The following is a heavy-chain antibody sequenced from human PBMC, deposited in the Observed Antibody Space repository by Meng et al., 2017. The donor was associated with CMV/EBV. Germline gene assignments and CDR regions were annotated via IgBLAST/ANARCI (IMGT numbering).Heavy chain of an antibody. V-gene: IGHV3-21*01. Sequence: GGSLRLSCAASGFTFSSYSMNWVRQAPGKGLEWVSSISSSSSYIYYADSVKGRFTISRDNAKNSLYPQMNSLRAEDTAVYYCARDNDFWSGYYRYYYYYYGMDVWGQGTTVTVSS. CDR3: ARDNDFWSGYYRYYYYYYGMDV. CDR1: GFTFSSYS. CDR2: ISSSSSYI. J-gene: IGHJ6*02. D-gene: IGHD3-3*01.